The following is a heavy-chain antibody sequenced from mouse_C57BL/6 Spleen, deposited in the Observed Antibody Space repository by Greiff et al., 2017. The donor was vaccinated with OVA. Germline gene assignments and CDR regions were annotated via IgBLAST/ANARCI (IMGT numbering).Heavy chain of an antibody. J-gene: IGHJ4*01. CDR2: IYPGSGST. CDR3: ARTGYSYAMDY. D-gene: IGHD3-1*01. Sequence: VQLQEPGAELVKPGASVKMSCKASGYTFTSYWITWVKQRPGQGLEWIGDIYPGSGSTNYNEKFKSKATLTVDTSSSTAYMQLSSLTSEDSAVYYCARTGYSYAMDYWGQGTSVTVSS. CDR1: GYTFTSYW. V-gene: IGHV1-55*01.